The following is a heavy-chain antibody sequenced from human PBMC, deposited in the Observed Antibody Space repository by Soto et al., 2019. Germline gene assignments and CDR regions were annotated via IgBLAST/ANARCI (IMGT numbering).Heavy chain of an antibody. Sequence: SETLSLTCAVSGYSIGSADYWGWIRQPPGKGLEWIGNIYHSGTTYYNPSLESRVTISVDTSNNQFSLKLNSVTAADTAVYYCARNFYAEYADYYYGMDVWGQGTTVTVSS. D-gene: IGHD3-3*01. V-gene: IGHV4-38-2*01. J-gene: IGHJ6*02. CDR1: GYSIGSADY. CDR2: IYHSGTT. CDR3: ARNFYAEYADYYYGMDV.